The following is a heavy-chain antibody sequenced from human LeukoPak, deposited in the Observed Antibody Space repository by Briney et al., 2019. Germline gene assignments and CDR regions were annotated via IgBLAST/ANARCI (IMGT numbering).Heavy chain of an antibody. CDR1: GYSFTGYY. Sequence: ASVKVSCKASGYSFTGYYIHWVRQAPGQGLEWMGWINPNSGGTNYAQKFQGRVTMTRDTSISTAYMELSRLRSDDTAVYYCARYDVGWYYFDYWGQGTLVTVSS. D-gene: IGHD6-19*01. CDR3: ARYDVGWYYFDY. J-gene: IGHJ4*02. V-gene: IGHV1-2*02. CDR2: INPNSGGT.